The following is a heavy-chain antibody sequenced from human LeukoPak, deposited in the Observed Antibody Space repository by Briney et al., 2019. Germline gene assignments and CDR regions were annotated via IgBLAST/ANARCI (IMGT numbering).Heavy chain of an antibody. V-gene: IGHV4-31*03. CDR1: GGSISSGGYY. CDR2: IYYSGST. Sequence: PSETLSLTCTVSGGSISSGGYYWSWIRQHPGKGLEWIGYIYYSGSTYYNPSLKSRVTISVDTSKNQFSLKLSSVTAADTAVYYCANKFSAGHYYYGMDVWGQGTTVTVSS. J-gene: IGHJ6*02. CDR3: ANKFSAGHYYYGMDV. D-gene: IGHD6-13*01.